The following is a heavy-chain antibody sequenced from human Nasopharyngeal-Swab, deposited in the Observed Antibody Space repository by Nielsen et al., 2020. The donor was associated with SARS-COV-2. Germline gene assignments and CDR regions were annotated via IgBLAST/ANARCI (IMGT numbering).Heavy chain of an antibody. CDR3: ARGPALVIRKTLSSGFDI. D-gene: IGHD3-10*01. J-gene: IGHJ3*02. CDR2: INHSGST. V-gene: IGHV4-34*01. Sequence: SQTLSLTCAVFGGSFSGSYWSWIRQPPGRGLEWIGEINHSGSTMYIPSLKSRVTISVDTSKNQFSLSLTSVTAADTAMYYCARGPALVIRKTLSSGFDIWGQGTMVTVSS. CDR1: GGSFSGSY.